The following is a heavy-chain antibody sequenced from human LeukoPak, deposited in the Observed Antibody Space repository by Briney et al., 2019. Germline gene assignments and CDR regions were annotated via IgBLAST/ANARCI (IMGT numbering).Heavy chain of an antibody. Sequence: ASVKVSCKASGGTFSSYAISWVRQAPGQGLEWMGGIIPIFGTANYAQKFQGRVTITADESTSTAYMELSSLRAEDTAVYYCAREGSGWYRTHGMDVWGQGTTVTVSS. D-gene: IGHD6-19*01. CDR3: AREGSGWYRTHGMDV. J-gene: IGHJ6*02. CDR1: GGTFSSYA. V-gene: IGHV1-69*13. CDR2: IIPIFGTA.